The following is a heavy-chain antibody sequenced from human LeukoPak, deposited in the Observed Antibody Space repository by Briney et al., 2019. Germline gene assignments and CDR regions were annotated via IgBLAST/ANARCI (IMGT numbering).Heavy chain of an antibody. CDR2: ISYDGSNK. J-gene: IGHJ3*02. CDR1: GFTFSSYS. V-gene: IGHV3-30*18. Sequence: GGSLRLSCAASGFTFSSYSMNWVRQAPGKGLEWVAVISYDGSNKYYADSVKGRFTISRDNSKNTLYLQMNSLRAEDTAVYYCAKDLYYDFWSGYSPTGTNAFDIWGQGTMVTVSS. CDR3: AKDLYYDFWSGYSPTGTNAFDI. D-gene: IGHD3-3*01.